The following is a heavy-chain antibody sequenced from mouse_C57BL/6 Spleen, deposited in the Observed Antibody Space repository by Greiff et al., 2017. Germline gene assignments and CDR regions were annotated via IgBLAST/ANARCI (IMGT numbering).Heavy chain of an antibody. CDR1: GFTFSSYA. D-gene: IGHD4-1*01. Sequence: EVMLVESGEGLVKPGGSLKLSCAASGFTFSSYAMSWVRQTPEKRLEWVAYISSGGDYIYYADTVKGRFTISRDNARNTLYLQMSSLKSEDTAMYYCTSLTGTSFFFAYWGQGTLVTVSA. CDR2: ISSGGDYI. J-gene: IGHJ3*01. CDR3: TSLTGTSFFFAY. V-gene: IGHV5-9-1*02.